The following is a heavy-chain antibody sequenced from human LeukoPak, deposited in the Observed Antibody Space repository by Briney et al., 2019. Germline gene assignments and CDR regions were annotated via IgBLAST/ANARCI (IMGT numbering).Heavy chain of an antibody. D-gene: IGHD3-16*01. J-gene: IGHJ4*02. V-gene: IGHV4-59*12. CDR2: IYYSGNT. CDR3: ARVGDGNFDY. CDR1: GGSINSYY. Sequence: SETLSLTCTDSGGSINSYYWSWIRQPPGKKLAWIGYIYYSGNTNYNPSLKSRVTISIDTSKNQFSLKVSSVTAADTAVYYCARVGDGNFDYWGQGTLVTVSS.